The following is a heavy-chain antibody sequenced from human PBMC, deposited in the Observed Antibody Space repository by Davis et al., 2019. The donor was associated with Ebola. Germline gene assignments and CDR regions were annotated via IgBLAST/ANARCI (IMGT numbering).Heavy chain of an antibody. CDR3: AKDKGDRSVLYYFDY. Sequence: GESLKISCAASGFTFSSYGMHWVRQAPGKGLEWVAVISYDGSNKYYADSVKGRFTISRDNSKNTLYLQMNSLRAEDTAVYYCAKDKGDRSVLYYFDYWGQGTLVTVSS. CDR2: ISYDGSNK. D-gene: IGHD2-21*02. V-gene: IGHV3-30*18. J-gene: IGHJ4*02. CDR1: GFTFSSYG.